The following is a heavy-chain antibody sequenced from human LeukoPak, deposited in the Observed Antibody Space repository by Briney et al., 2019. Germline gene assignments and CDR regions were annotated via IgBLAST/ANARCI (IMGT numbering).Heavy chain of an antibody. CDR2: FDPVDGET. CDR3: ATSPPQDIAARPYNWFDP. Sequence: GASVKVSCKVSGYSLTQLSMHWVRQGIGRGLEWMGGFDPVDGETIYAQKFQGRVTMTENTSTDTAYVELSSLRSEDTAVYYCATSPPQDIAARPYNWFDPWGQGTLVTVSS. CDR1: GYSLTQLS. V-gene: IGHV1-24*01. J-gene: IGHJ5*02. D-gene: IGHD6-6*01.